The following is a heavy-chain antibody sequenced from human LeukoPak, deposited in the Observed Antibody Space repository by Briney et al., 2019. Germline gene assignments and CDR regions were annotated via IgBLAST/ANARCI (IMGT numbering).Heavy chain of an antibody. CDR1: GGSISSYY. CDR3: ARVTGYMIEDYFDY. CDR2: IHYSGRT. J-gene: IGHJ4*02. V-gene: IGHV4-59*01. Sequence: SETLSLTCSVSGGSISSYYWSWNRQPPGKGLEWIGYIHYSGRTSYNPSLKSRVTISVDTSKNQFSLKLNSVTAADTAVYYCARVTGYMIEDYFDYWGQGILVTVSS. D-gene: IGHD3-9*01.